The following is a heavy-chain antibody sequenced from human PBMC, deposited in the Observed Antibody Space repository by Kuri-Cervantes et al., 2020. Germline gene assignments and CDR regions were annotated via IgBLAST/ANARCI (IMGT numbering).Heavy chain of an antibody. Sequence: GESLKISCAASGFTFSSYGMHWVRQAPGKGLEWVAVISYDGSNKYYADSVKGRFTISRDNSKNTLYLQMNSLRAEDTAVYYCAKDHSSDYYYFDYWGQGTLVTVSS. CDR1: GFTFSSYG. CDR2: ISYDGSNK. J-gene: IGHJ4*02. CDR3: AKDHSSDYYYFDY. D-gene: IGHD3-22*01. V-gene: IGHV3-30*18.